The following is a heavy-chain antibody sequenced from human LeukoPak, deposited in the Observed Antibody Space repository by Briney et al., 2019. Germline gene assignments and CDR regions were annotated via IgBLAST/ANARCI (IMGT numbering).Heavy chain of an antibody. CDR3: AKQPYNWNYSLPDALYYYYYMDV. V-gene: IGHV1-69*05. J-gene: IGHJ6*03. Sequence: ASVKVSCKASGGTFSSYAISWVRQAPGQGLEWMGGIIPIFGTANYAQKFQGRVTITTDESTSTAYMELSSLRSEDTAVYYCAKQPYNWNYSLPDALYYYYYMDVWGKGTTVTVSS. D-gene: IGHD1-7*01. CDR1: GGTFSSYA. CDR2: IIPIFGTA.